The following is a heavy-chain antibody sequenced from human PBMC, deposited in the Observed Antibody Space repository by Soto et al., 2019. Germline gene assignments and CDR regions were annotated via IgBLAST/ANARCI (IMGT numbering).Heavy chain of an antibody. CDR1: GFSFSSYA. J-gene: IGHJ4*02. V-gene: IGHV3-23*01. CDR2: ISNSGGST. CDR3: AKYLYGSGVDY. Sequence: EVQMLESGGGLVQPGGSLRLSCAASGFSFSSYAMSWVHQAPGKGLEWVARISNSGGSTYHADSVKGRFTISRDNSKKTVDLQMNSLRAGDTAVYYCAKYLYGSGVDYWGQGTLVTVSS. D-gene: IGHD3-10*01.